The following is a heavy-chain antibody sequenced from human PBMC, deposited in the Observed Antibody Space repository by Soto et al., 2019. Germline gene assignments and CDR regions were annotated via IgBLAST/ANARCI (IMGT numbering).Heavy chain of an antibody. D-gene: IGHD1-26*01. Sequence: PGGSLRLSCAASGFTFSSYAMSWVRQAPGKGLEWVSAISGSGDRTYYADSVKGRFTISRDNSKNTLYLQMNSLRAEDTAVYYCASGRGRYFYYGMDVWGQGTTVTVS. V-gene: IGHV3-23*01. CDR2: ISGSGDRT. CDR1: GFTFSSYA. J-gene: IGHJ6*02. CDR3: ASGRGRYFYYGMDV.